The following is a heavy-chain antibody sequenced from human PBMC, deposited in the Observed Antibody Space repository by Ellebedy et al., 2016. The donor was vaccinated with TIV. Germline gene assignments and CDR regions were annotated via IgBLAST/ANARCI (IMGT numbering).Heavy chain of an antibody. V-gene: IGHV3-30-3*01. CDR1: GFTFNSYA. CDR2: ISYDGNSK. J-gene: IGHJ4*02. CDR3: AIDRHITGGYHGDYFDS. D-gene: IGHD2-8*02. Sequence: PGGSLRLSCAASGFTFNSYAMHWVRQAPGKGLEWVAVISYDGNSKYYADSVRGRVTISRDNSKNTLFLQMNSLRAEDTAVYYCAIDRHITGGYHGDYFDSWGQGTLVTVAS.